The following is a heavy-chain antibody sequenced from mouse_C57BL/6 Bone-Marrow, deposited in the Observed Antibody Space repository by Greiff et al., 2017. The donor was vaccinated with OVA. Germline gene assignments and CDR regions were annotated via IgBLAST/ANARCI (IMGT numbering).Heavy chain of an antibody. CDR1: GFTFSNYW. Sequence: EVKVVASGGGLVQPGGSMKLSCVASGFTFSNYWMNWVRQSPEKGLEWVAQIRLKSDNYATHYAESVKGRFTISRDDSKSSVYLQMNNLRAEDTGIYYCTSDYGSSPLDYWGQGTTLTVSS. J-gene: IGHJ2*01. V-gene: IGHV6-3*01. CDR2: IRLKSDNYAT. CDR3: TSDYGSSPLDY. D-gene: IGHD1-1*01.